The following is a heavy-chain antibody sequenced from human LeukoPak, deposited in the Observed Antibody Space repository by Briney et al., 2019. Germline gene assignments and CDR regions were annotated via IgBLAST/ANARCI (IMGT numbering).Heavy chain of an antibody. Sequence: PGGSLRLSCAASGFTFNTHWMSWVRQAPGKGLEWVANIKQDGRDTYYVDSVKGRFTISRGNAKNSLNLQMNSLRAEDTAMYYCATSEGYWGQGTLVTVSS. CDR3: ATSEGY. CDR2: IKQDGRDT. J-gene: IGHJ4*02. CDR1: GFTFNTHW. V-gene: IGHV3-7*03.